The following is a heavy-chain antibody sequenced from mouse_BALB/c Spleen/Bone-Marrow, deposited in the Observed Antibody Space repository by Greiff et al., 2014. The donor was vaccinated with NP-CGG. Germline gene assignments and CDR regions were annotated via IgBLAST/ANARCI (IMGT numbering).Heavy chain of an antibody. CDR2: IYPADGNT. CDR1: GFNIKDTY. Sequence: DVKLQESGAELVKPGASVKLSCTASGFNIKDTYMHWVKQRPEQGLGWTGRIYPADGNTKYDPKFQGKATITADKSSNTAYLQLSNLSAEDTAVYYCARGGKRGRGYFDVWGAGTTVTVSS. CDR3: ARGGKRGRGYFDV. J-gene: IGHJ1*01. V-gene: IGHV14-3*02.